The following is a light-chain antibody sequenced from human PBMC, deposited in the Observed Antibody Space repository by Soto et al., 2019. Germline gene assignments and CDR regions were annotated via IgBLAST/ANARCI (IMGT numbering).Light chain of an antibody. J-gene: IGLJ3*02. V-gene: IGLV2-23*02. CDR1: SSDVGSYNL. Sequence: QSVLTQPASVSGSPGQSITIPCTGTSSDVGSYNLVSWYQQHPGKAPKLMIYEVSKRPSGVSNRFSGSKSGNMASLTISGLQAEDEADYYCCSYAGSSTFRVFGGGTKLTVL. CDR3: CSYAGSSTFRV. CDR2: EVS.